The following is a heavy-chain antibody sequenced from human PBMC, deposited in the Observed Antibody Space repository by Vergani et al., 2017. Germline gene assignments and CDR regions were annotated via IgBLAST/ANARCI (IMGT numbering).Heavy chain of an antibody. J-gene: IGHJ6*03. CDR3: AKGSSIFAPMDV. CDR2: ISGSGVSA. V-gene: IGHV3-23*01. Sequence: EVQLLESGGGLVQPGGSLRLTCAASEFTFSNYAMNWVRQAPGKGLEWVSGISGSGVSAYYTDSVKGRFTISRDNSKNMLYLQMNSLRAEDTAVYYCAKGSSIFAPMDVWGKGTTVTVSS. D-gene: IGHD3-3*01. CDR1: EFTFSNYA.